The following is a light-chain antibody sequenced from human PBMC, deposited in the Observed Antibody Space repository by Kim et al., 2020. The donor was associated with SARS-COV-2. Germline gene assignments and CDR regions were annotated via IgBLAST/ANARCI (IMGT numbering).Light chain of an antibody. Sequence: GPRITVSCSVASSNFGVTTVIWYRQLPGTAPQLIIYSNDERPSGVPDRFSGSRAGYSASLAISGLQSDDEADYYCAASDDILNGWVFGGGTQLTVL. V-gene: IGLV1-44*01. CDR2: SND. J-gene: IGLJ3*02. CDR3: AASDDILNGWV. CDR1: SSNFGVTT.